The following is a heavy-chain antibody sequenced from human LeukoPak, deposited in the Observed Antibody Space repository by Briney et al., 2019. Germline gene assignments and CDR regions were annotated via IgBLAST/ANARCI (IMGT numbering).Heavy chain of an antibody. Sequence: HAGGSLRLSCAASGFTFKNYWMHWVRQAPGKGPVWVSRINDDGSGTSYADSVKGRFAISRDDAKSTLYLQMNSLRAEDTAVYYCVRGGASTWSRGQGTLVTVSS. V-gene: IGHV3-74*01. CDR1: GFTFKNYW. D-gene: IGHD2-15*01. CDR2: INDDGSGT. CDR3: VRGGASTWS. J-gene: IGHJ4*02.